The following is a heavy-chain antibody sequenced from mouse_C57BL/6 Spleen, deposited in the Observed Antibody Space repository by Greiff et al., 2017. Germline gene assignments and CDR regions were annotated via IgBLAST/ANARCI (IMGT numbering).Heavy chain of an antibody. J-gene: IGHJ4*01. CDR2: INPNNGGT. V-gene: IGHV1-22*01. CDR1: GYTFTDYN. CDR3: ARFYDYDDYYAMDY. D-gene: IGHD2-4*01. Sequence: VQLQQSGPELVKPGASVKMSCKASGYTFTDYNMHWVKQSHGKSLEWIGYINPNNGGTSYNQKFKGKATLTVNKSSSTAYMELRSLTSEDSAVYYCARFYDYDDYYAMDYWGQGTSVTVSS.